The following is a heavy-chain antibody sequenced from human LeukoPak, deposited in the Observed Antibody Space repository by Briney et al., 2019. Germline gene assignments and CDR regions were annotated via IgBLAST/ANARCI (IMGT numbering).Heavy chain of an antibody. CDR3: ARRSGTYHAFDI. V-gene: IGHV4-39*01. D-gene: IGHD1-26*01. CDR1: GGSISSNGYY. Sequence: PSETLPLTCTVSGGSISSNGYYWGWIRQPPGKGLEWIGSFYYTGSTFYSPSLKSRVTISVDTSKNQFSLKLSSVTAADTAVYYCARRSGTYHAFDIWGQGTMVTVSS. J-gene: IGHJ3*02. CDR2: FYYTGST.